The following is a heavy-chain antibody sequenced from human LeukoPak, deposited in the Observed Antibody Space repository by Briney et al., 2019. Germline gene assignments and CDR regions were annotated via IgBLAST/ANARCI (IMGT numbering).Heavy chain of an antibody. CDR3: ARTLGYCSGGSCYVPQSYYLDY. V-gene: IGHV4-59*01. CDR2: ISYSGTT. D-gene: IGHD2-15*01. CDR1: GGSISAYS. Sequence: SETLSLTCTVSGGSISAYSWSWIRQPPGKGLEWIGYISYSGTTSYNPSLKSRVTISLDASENQFSLRLSSVTAADTAVYYCARTLGYCSGGSCYVPQSYYLDYWGQGTLVTVSS. J-gene: IGHJ4*02.